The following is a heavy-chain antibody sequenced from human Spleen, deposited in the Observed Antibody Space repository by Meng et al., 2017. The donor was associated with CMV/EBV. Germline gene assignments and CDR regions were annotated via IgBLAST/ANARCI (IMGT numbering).Heavy chain of an antibody. Sequence: GESLKISCAGSGFTFSSYWLAWVRQAPGKGLEWVANINQDGREEVYVASVKGRFTISRDNPKNSLYLDMNSLRVEDSGRYYCARERTATTVTRGETGHGGQGTLVTVSS. D-gene: IGHD4-17*01. J-gene: IGHJ4*02. CDR2: INQDGREE. CDR1: GFTFSSYW. CDR3: ARERTATTVTRGETGH. V-gene: IGHV3-7*03.